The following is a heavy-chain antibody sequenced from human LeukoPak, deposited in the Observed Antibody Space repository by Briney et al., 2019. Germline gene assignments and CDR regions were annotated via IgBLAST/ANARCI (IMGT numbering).Heavy chain of an antibody. V-gene: IGHV4/OR15-8*01. D-gene: IGHD1-14*01. CDR2: VYHDGSA. CDR3: AYNRNFALDN. Sequence: SETLSLTCAVSGASIESHSWWSWVRQPPGKGLEWIGEVYHDGSANYKPSLKCRVTISADTSRNHFSLKLTSVTAADTAVYYCAYNRNFALDNWGRGTLVTVSS. J-gene: IGHJ4*01. CDR1: GASIESHSW.